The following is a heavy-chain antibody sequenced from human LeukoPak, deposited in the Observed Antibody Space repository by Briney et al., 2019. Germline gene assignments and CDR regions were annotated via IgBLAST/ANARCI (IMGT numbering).Heavy chain of an antibody. J-gene: IGHJ4*02. Sequence: GGSLRLSCVGYGFTFRASPVHWVRQTPERGLEWVALISYGGSPRYYADFVKGRFTISRDDSRNTVYPQMNSLRGDDTALYFCATAGGYSYGSRFDRWGKGTMVTVSS. CDR3: ATAGGYSYGSRFDR. CDR2: ISYGGSPR. CDR1: GFTFRASP. D-gene: IGHD5-18*01. V-gene: IGHV3-30*04.